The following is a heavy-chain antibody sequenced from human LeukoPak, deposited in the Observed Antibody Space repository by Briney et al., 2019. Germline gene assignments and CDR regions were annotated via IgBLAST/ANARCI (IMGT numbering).Heavy chain of an antibody. CDR3: ARHPAYCSGGSCHDS. J-gene: IGHJ4*02. CDR1: GFTFSSYS. CDR2: ISSSSSYM. V-gene: IGHV3-21*01. Sequence: GGSLRLSCAASGFTFSSYSMNWVRQAPGKGLEWVSSISSSSSYMYYADSVKGRFTISRDNAKNSLYLQMNSLRAEDTAVYYCARHPAYCSGGSCHDSWGQGTLVTVSS. D-gene: IGHD2-15*01.